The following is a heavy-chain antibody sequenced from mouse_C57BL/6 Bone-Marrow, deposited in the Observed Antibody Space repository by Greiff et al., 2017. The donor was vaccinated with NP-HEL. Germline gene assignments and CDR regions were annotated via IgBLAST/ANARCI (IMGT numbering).Heavy chain of an antibody. CDR3: ARDYYGSSSSFYYYAMDY. D-gene: IGHD1-1*01. J-gene: IGHJ4*01. Sequence: EVKLMESGGGLVKPGGSLKLSCAASGFTFSSYAMSWVRQTPEKRLEWVATISDGGSYTYYPDNVKGQFTISRDNAKNNLYLQMSHLKSEDTAMYYCARDYYGSSSSFYYYAMDYWGQGTSVTVSS. CDR2: ISDGGSYT. V-gene: IGHV5-4*03. CDR1: GFTFSSYA.